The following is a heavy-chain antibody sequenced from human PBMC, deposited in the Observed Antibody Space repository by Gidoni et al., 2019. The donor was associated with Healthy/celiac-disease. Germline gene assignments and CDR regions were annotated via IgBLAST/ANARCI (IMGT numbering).Heavy chain of an antibody. Sequence: QVQLVQSGAEVKKPGSSVKVSCKASGGTFRSYAISWVRQAPGEGLEWMGGIIPIFGTANYEKKCQGRVTITADESTSTAYMELSSLRSEDTAVYDCERDSHCSSTSCTFGYYLGVYYYYYGMDVWGQGTTVTVSS. CDR3: ERDSHCSSTSCTFGYYLGVYYYYYGMDV. V-gene: IGHV1-69*01. D-gene: IGHD2-2*01. CDR1: GGTFRSYA. CDR2: IIPIFGTA. J-gene: IGHJ6*02.